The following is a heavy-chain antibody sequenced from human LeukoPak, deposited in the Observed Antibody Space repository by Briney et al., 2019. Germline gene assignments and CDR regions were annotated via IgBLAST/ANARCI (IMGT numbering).Heavy chain of an antibody. CDR1: GGTFSSYA. J-gene: IGHJ5*02. CDR3: ARALITIFGVVKYNWFDP. CDR2: IIPIFGTA. Sequence: SVKVSCKASGGTFSSYAISWVRQAPGQGLESMGGIIPIFGTANYAQKFQGRVTITADESTSTAYMELSSLRSEDTAVYYCARALITIFGVVKYNWFDPWGQGTLVTVSS. V-gene: IGHV1-69*01. D-gene: IGHD3-3*01.